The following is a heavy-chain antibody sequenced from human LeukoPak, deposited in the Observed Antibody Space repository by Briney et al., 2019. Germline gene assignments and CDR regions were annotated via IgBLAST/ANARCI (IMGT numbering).Heavy chain of an antibody. CDR1: GFTFSSYS. J-gene: IGHJ4*02. V-gene: IGHV3-21*01. Sequence: PGGSLRLSCAASGFTFSSYSMNWVRQAPGKGLEWVSSISSSSIYEYYADSVKGRFTISRDNAKKSLYLQMNSLRAEDTAVYYCARSRYDSSGYYGIIGNWGQGTLVTVSS. D-gene: IGHD3-22*01. CDR2: ISSSSIYE. CDR3: ARSRYDSSGYYGIIGN.